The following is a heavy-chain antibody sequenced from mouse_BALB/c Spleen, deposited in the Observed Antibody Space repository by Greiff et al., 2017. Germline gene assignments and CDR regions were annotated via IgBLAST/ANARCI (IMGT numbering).Heavy chain of an antibody. CDR1: GFTFSDYY. J-gene: IGHJ3*01. CDR3: ASDYYGSSTGFAD. Sequence: DVHLVESGGGLVKPGGSLKLSCAASGFTFSDYYMYWVRQTPEKRLEWVATISDGGSYTYYPDSVKGRFTISRDNAKNNLYLQMSSLKSEDTAMYYCASDYYGSSTGFADWGQGTLVTVSA. V-gene: IGHV5-4*02. D-gene: IGHD1-1*01. CDR2: ISDGGSYT.